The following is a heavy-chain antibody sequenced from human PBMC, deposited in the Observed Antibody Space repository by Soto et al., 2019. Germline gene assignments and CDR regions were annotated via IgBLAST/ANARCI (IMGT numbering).Heavy chain of an antibody. CDR2: INAGNGNT. J-gene: IGHJ5*02. V-gene: IGHV1-3*01. CDR3: ARGRVVVVAATLSWFDP. D-gene: IGHD2-15*01. CDR1: GYTFTSYA. Sequence: QVQLVQSGAEVKKPGASVKVSCKASGYTFTSYAMHWVRQAPGQRLEWMGWINAGNGNTKYSQKLQGRVTITRDTSASTAYMELSSLRSEDTAVYYCARGRVVVVAATLSWFDPWGQGTLVTVSS.